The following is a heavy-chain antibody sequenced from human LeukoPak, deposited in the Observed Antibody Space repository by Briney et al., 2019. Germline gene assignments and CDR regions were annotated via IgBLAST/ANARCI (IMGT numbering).Heavy chain of an antibody. D-gene: IGHD2-15*01. J-gene: IGHJ6*02. V-gene: IGHV3-15*05. CDR3: AKAQMVVAAKDPNCYYYGMDV. CDR1: GFTFSNAW. CDR2: IRSKTDGETL. Sequence: GGSLRLSCVASGFTFSNAWMSWVRQAPGKGLEWVGRIRSKTDGETLDYAAPVKGRFTISRDNAKNSLYLQMNSLRAEDTALYYCAKAQMVVAAKDPNCYYYGMDVWGQGTTVTVSS.